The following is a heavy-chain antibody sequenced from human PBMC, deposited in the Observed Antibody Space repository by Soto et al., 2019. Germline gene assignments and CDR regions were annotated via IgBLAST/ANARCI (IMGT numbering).Heavy chain of an antibody. D-gene: IGHD3-22*01. Sequence: GESLKISCKTSGYTLSRYWIAWVRQTPGRGLEWMGIIYPGDSDTRYSPSFQGQVTISADKSTSTAYLHWNSLKASDSATYYCARKDSSGYSNWFDPWGQGTLVTVSS. V-gene: IGHV5-51*01. CDR2: IYPGDSDT. J-gene: IGHJ5*02. CDR3: ARKDSSGYSNWFDP. CDR1: GYTLSRYW.